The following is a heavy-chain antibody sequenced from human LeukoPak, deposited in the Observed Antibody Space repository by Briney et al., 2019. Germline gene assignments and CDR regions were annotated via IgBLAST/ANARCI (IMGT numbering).Heavy chain of an antibody. J-gene: IGHJ4*02. Sequence: GGSLGLSCAASGFTVSSNYMSWVRQAPGKGLEWVSVIYSGGNTYYADSVKGRFTISRDNSKNTLYLQVNSLRAEDTAVYYCARTGFFARRDKYYFDYWGQGTLVTVSS. CDR1: GFTVSSNY. V-gene: IGHV3-53*01. CDR3: ARTGFFARRDKYYFDY. CDR2: IYSGGNT. D-gene: IGHD5-24*01.